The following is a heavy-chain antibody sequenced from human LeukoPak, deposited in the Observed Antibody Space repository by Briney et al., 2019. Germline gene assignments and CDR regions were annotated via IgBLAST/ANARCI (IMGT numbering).Heavy chain of an antibody. CDR2: IIPIFGTA. Sequence: GASVKVPCKASGGTFSSYAISWVRQAPGQGLEWMGGIIPIFGTANYAQKFQGRATITADKSTSTAYMELSSLRSEDTAVYYCARGPWGDYVWGSYRPTPIYFDYWGQGTLVTVSS. D-gene: IGHD3-16*02. V-gene: IGHV1-69*06. CDR3: ARGPWGDYVWGSYRPTPIYFDY. J-gene: IGHJ4*02. CDR1: GGTFSSYA.